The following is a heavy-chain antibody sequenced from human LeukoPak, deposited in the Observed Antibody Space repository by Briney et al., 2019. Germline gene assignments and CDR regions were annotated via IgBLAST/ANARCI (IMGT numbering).Heavy chain of an antibody. CDR2: ISGSDGST. J-gene: IGHJ4*02. D-gene: IGHD3-10*01. Sequence: PGGSLRLSCAVSGFTFNTYGMTWVRQAPGKGLEWVSGISGSDGSTYYADSVKGRLTISRDNSRNTLYLQMNSLRGEDTAVYYCAKNIGGLDYWGQGTLVTVSS. CDR3: AKNIGGLDY. V-gene: IGHV3-23*01. CDR1: GFTFNTYG.